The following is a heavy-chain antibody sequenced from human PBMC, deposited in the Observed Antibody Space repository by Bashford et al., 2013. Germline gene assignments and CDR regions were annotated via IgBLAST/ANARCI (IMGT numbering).Heavy chain of an antibody. CDR3: VCADIVVVVAANWRHFQH. J-gene: IGHJ1*01. V-gene: IGHV1-69*13. CDR1: GGTFSSYA. Sequence: SVKVSCKASGGTFSSYAISWVRQAPGQGLEWMGGIIPIFGTANYAQKFQGRVTITADESTSTAYMELSSLRSEDTAVYYCVCADIVVVVAANWRHFQHVGPGHPWSPSPQ. CDR2: IIPIFGTA. D-gene: IGHD2-15*01.